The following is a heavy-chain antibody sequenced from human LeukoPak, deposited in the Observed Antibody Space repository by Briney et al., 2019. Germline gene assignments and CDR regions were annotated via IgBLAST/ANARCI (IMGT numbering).Heavy chain of an antibody. CDR3: ARASRITIFGVFNH. D-gene: IGHD3-3*01. CDR1: GGTFSSYA. Sequence: ASVKVSCKASGGTFSSYAISWVRQAPGQGLEWMGGINPNTGGTNYAQKFQGRFTMTRDTSISTAYMELSRLRSDDTAVYYCARASRITIFGVFNHWGQGTLVTVSS. CDR2: INPNTGGT. J-gene: IGHJ4*02. V-gene: IGHV1-2*02.